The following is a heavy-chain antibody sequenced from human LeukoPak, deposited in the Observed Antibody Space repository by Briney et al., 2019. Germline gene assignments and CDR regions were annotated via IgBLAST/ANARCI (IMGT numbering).Heavy chain of an antibody. D-gene: IGHD5-12*01. CDR3: ARMLNGAYDV. V-gene: IGHV1-2*02. J-gene: IGHJ4*02. CDR2: INPSSGGT. Sequence: ASVKVSCKVSGYTLTELSMHWVRQAPGQGLEWMGWINPSSGGTNYAQNFQGRVTMTRDTSFSTAYMEVSRLRSDDTAVYYCARMLNGAYDVWGQGTLVTVSS. CDR1: GYTLTELS.